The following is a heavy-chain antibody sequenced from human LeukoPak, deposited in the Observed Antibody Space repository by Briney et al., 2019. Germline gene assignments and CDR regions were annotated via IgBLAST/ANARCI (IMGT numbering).Heavy chain of an antibody. CDR3: ARDSGHVLRFLEWSFDAFDI. V-gene: IGHV3-11*04. Sequence: GGSLRLSCAASGFTFSDYYMSWIRQAPGKGLEWVSYISSSGSTIYYADSVKGRFTISRDNAKNSLYLQMNSLRAEDTAVYYCARDSGHVLRFLEWSFDAFDIWGQGTMVTVSS. CDR1: GFTFSDYY. D-gene: IGHD3-3*01. J-gene: IGHJ3*02. CDR2: ISSSGSTI.